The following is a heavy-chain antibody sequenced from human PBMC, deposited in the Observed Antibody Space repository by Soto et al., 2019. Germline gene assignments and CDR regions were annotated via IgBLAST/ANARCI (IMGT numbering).Heavy chain of an antibody. CDR3: AGYGGNSV. V-gene: IGHV3-53*01. CDR2: IYNDGST. Sequence: EVQLVESGGGLTQPGGSLRLYYAVSRFTVGSNHVTWVRQATGKGLQWVSAIYNDGSTYYADSVKGRFTISRDNSKNAVFLQMNSLRDEDTAVYFCAGYGGNSVWGQGTLVTVSS. J-gene: IGHJ4*02. CDR1: RFTVGSNH. D-gene: IGHD4-17*01.